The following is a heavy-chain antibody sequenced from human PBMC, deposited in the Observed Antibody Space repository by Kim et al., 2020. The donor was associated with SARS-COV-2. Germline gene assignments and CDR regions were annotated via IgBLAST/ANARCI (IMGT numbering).Heavy chain of an antibody. D-gene: IGHD3-10*01. Sequence: QGRVTITADKSTSTAYMELSSLRSEDTAVYYCARDSYYYGSGSYHWFDPWGQGTLVTVSS. J-gene: IGHJ5*02. V-gene: IGHV1-69*04. CDR3: ARDSYYYGSGSYHWFDP.